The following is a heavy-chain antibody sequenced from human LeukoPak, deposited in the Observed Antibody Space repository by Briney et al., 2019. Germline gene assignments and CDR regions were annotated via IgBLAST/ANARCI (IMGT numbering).Heavy chain of an antibody. D-gene: IGHD3-22*01. CDR3: ARATYYYDSSGYYAPPIFDY. V-gene: IGHV4-59*01. J-gene: IGHJ4*02. CDR1: GGSFSGYY. Sequence: SETLSLTCAVYGGSFSGYYWSWIRQPPGKGLEWIGYIYYSGSTNYNPSLKSRVTISVDTSKNQFSLKLSSVTAADTAVYYCARATYYYDSSGYYAPPIFDYWGQGTLVTVSS. CDR2: IYYSGST.